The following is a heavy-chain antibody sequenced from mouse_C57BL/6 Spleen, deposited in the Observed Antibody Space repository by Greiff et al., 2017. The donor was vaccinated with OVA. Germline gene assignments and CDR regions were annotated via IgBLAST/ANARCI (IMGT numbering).Heavy chain of an antibody. V-gene: IGHV1-62-2*01. D-gene: IGHD1-1*01. CDR1: GYTFTEYT. CDR2: FYPGSGSI. Sequence: QVQLQESGAELVKPGASVKLSCKASGYTFTEYTIHWVQQRSGQGLEWIGWFYPGSGSIKYNEKFKDKATLTADTSSSTVYMELSRLTSEDSAVYCGARHEDNWYDYGSSYFDYWGQGTTLTVSS. J-gene: IGHJ2*01. CDR3: ARHEDNWYDYGSSYFDY.